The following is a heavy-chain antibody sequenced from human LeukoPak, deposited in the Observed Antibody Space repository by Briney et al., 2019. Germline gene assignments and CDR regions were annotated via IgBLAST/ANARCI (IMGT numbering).Heavy chain of an antibody. Sequence: SETLSLTCAVSGGSITSSKYFWGWIRQPPGQELEWIGSIYYSGSNDYNPSLKSRVTISVDTSKNQFSLKLSSVTAADTAVYYCAGLGVMVLVYQFEYWGQGTPVTVSS. CDR2: IYYSGSN. CDR3: AGLGVMVLVYQFEY. CDR1: GGSITSSKYF. V-gene: IGHV4-39*07. J-gene: IGHJ4*02. D-gene: IGHD2-8*01.